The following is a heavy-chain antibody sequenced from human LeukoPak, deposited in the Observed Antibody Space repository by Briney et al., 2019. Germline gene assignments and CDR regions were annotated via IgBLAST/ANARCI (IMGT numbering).Heavy chain of an antibody. CDR1: GFTFSTYT. D-gene: IGHD5-12*01. CDR2: IGSSGGGI. CDR3: AKDGGFGYWEYYFDY. Sequence: PGGSLRLSCAASGFTFSTYTMYWVRHPPGKRLEWVSIIGSSGGGIHYADSVKGRFTISRDNSKNALYLQMNSLRVEDTAVYYCAKDGGFGYWEYYFDYWGQGTLVTVSS. J-gene: IGHJ4*02. V-gene: IGHV3-23*01.